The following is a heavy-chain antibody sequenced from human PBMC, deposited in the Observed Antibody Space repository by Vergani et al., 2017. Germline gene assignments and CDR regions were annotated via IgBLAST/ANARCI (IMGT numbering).Heavy chain of an antibody. D-gene: IGHD6-19*01. J-gene: IGHJ4*02. V-gene: IGHV4-39*01. CDR2: IYYSGST. Sequence: QLQLQESGPGLVKPSETLSLTCTVSGGSISSSSYYWGWIRQPPGKGLEWIGSIYYSGSTYYNPSLKSRVTISVDTSKNQFSLKLSSVTAADTAVYYCASNGGSGWYKRFDYWGQGTLVTVSS. CDR1: GGSISSSSYY. CDR3: ASNGGSGWYKRFDY.